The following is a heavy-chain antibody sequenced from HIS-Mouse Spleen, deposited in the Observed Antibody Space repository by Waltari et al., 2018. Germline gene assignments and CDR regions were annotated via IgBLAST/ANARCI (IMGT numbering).Heavy chain of an antibody. CDR1: GGPIIRTSYY. V-gene: IGHV4-39*07. CDR3: AREIQYSSSWYDWYFDL. J-gene: IGHJ2*01. Sequence: QLQLQESGPGLVKPSETPSLTCTGPGGPIIRTSYYWGWIRQPPGKGLEWIGSIYYSGSTYYNPSLKSRVTISVDTSKNQFSLKLSSVTAADTAVYYCAREIQYSSSWYDWYFDLWGRGTLVTVSS. CDR2: IYYSGST. D-gene: IGHD6-13*01.